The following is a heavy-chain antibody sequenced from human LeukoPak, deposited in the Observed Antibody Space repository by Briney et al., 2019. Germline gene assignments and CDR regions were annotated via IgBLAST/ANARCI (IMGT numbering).Heavy chain of an antibody. CDR3: ARGVSYDFWSGYPHWFDP. D-gene: IGHD3-3*01. CDR1: GYSISSGYY. Sequence: PSETLSLTCTVSGYSISSGYYWGWIRQPPGKGLEWIGYIYYSGSTNYNPSLKSRVTISVDTSKNQFSLKLSSVTAADTAVYYCARGVSYDFWSGYPHWFDPWGQGTLVTVSS. CDR2: IYYSGST. V-gene: IGHV4-61*01. J-gene: IGHJ5*02.